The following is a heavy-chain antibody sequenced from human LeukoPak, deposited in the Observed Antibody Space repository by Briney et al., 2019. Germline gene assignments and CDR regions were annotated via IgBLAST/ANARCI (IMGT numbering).Heavy chain of an antibody. V-gene: IGHV4-59*08. Sequence: KPSETLSLTCTVSGGSISSYYWSWIRQPPGKGLGWIGYIYYSGSTNYNPSLKSRVTISVDTSKNQFSLKLSSVTAADTAVYYCARTVYSSGWYGVFGYWGQGTLVTVSS. CDR3: ARTVYSSGWYGVFGY. J-gene: IGHJ4*02. CDR2: IYYSGST. CDR1: GGSISSYY. D-gene: IGHD6-19*01.